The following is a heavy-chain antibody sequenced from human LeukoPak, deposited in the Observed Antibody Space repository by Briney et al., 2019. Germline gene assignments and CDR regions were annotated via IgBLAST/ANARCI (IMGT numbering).Heavy chain of an antibody. CDR3: ASPRSGYRYTFDY. J-gene: IGHJ4*02. CDR1: AASISNYY. V-gene: IGHV4-4*09. Sequence: MASETLSLTCAVSAASISNYYWSWIRQAPGKGLEWIGYISTSGSTNYNPSLKSRVSISLDTSKNRFSLNLNLVTAADTAVYYCASPRSGYRYTFDYWGQGALVTVSS. D-gene: IGHD3-22*01. CDR2: ISTSGST.